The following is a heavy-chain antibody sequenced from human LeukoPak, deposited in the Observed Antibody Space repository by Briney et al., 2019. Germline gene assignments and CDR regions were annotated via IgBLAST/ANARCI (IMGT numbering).Heavy chain of an antibody. J-gene: IGHJ5*02. CDR1: GFTFSSYS. CDR2: ISSSGTYV. Sequence: GGSLRLSCAASGFTFSSYSINWVRQAPGEGLEWVSSISSSGTYVYYADSVKGRFTISRDNAKNSLYLQMNSLRVEDTAVYYCARDLGYCSSTSCYNRWFDPWGQGTLVTVSS. CDR3: ARDLGYCSSTSCYNRWFDP. D-gene: IGHD2-2*02. V-gene: IGHV3-21*01.